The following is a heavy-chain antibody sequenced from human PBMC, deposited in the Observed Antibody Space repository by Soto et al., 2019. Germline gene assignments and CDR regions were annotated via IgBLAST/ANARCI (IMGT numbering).Heavy chain of an antibody. CDR3: TTGTWIQLWLPDY. CDR1: RFTFSKAW. CDR2: IKSKTDGGTT. D-gene: IGHD5-18*01. Sequence: EVQLVESGGGLVKPGGSLRLSCVASRFTFSKAWMSWVRQAPGKGLEWVGHIKSKTDGGTTDYAAPVKGRCTISRDESNNTLYLQMNSLKTEDTAVYYCTTGTWIQLWLPDYWGQGTLVTVSS. J-gene: IGHJ4*02. V-gene: IGHV3-15*01.